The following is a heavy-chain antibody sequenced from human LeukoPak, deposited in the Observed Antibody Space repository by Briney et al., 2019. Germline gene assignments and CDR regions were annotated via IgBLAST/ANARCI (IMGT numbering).Heavy chain of an antibody. Sequence: GGSPRLSCAASGFTFDDYGMSWVRQAPGEGLEWVSGINWNGGSTGYADSVKGRFTISRDNAKNSLYLQMNSLRAEDTALYYCASTAKYYYDSSGYLEYFQHWGQGTLVTVSS. CDR2: INWNGGST. CDR1: GFTFDDYG. V-gene: IGHV3-20*04. D-gene: IGHD3-22*01. CDR3: ASTAKYYYDSSGYLEYFQH. J-gene: IGHJ1*01.